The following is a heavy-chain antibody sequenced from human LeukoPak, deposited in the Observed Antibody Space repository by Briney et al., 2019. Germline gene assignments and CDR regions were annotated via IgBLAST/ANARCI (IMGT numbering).Heavy chain of an antibody. J-gene: IGHJ4*02. V-gene: IGHV1-69*02. Sequence: GASVKVSCKASGGTFSSYTISWVRQAPGQGLEWMGRIIPIFGIANYAQKFQGRVTITADKSTSTAYMELSSLRSEDTAVYYCARGGYGYPFDYWGQGTLVTVSS. D-gene: IGHD5-18*01. CDR3: ARGGYGYPFDY. CDR1: GGTFSSYT. CDR2: IIPIFGIA.